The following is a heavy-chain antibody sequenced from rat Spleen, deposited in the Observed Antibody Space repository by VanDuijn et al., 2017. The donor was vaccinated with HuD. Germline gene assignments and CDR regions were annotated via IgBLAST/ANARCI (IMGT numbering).Heavy chain of an antibody. D-gene: IGHD5-1*01. CDR2: ISPSGGST. CDR3: ATRAPNWGDY. Sequence: EVQLVESGGGLVQPGRSLKLSCVGSGFTFSNYGMHWIRQAPTKGLEWVASISPSGGSTYYRDSVKGRFTISRDYAKSTLYLQMDSLRSEDTATYDCATRAPNWGDYWGQGVMVTVSS. J-gene: IGHJ2*01. CDR1: GFTFSNYG. V-gene: IGHV5-19*01.